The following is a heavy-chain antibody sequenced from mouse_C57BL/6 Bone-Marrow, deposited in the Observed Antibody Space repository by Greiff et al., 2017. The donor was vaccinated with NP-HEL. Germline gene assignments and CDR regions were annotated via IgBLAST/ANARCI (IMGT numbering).Heavy chain of an antibody. CDR1: GFSLPSSG. V-gene: IGHV2-4*01. CDR3: AKTGDYYGSSPGYFDV. D-gene: IGHD1-1*01. Sequence: QVQLVESGPGLVQPSQCLSITCTVPGFSLPSSGVHWVRKPPGKGLEWLGVLWSGGSTDYNAAFISRLSISKNNSKSQVFFKMNSLRADDTAIYYCAKTGDYYGSSPGYFDVWGTGTTVTVSS. J-gene: IGHJ1*03. CDR2: LWSGGST.